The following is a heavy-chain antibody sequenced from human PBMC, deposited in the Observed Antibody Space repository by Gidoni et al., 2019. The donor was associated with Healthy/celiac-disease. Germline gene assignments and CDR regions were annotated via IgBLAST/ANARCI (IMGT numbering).Heavy chain of an antibody. CDR3: ARDAMVRGVLEY. CDR2: IYTSGST. D-gene: IGHD3-10*01. Sequence: QVQLQESGPGLVKPSQTLSLTCTVSGGSISSGSYYWSWIRQPAGKGLEWIGRIYTSGSTNYNPSLKSRVTISVDTSRNQFSLKLSSVTAADTAVYYCARDAMVRGVLEYWGQGTLVTVSS. CDR1: GGSISSGSYY. J-gene: IGHJ4*02. V-gene: IGHV4-61*02.